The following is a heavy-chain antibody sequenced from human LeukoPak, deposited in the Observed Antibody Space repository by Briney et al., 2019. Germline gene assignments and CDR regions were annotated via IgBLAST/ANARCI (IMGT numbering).Heavy chain of an antibody. J-gene: IGHJ1*01. D-gene: IGHD2-2*01. CDR1: GFTFSSYA. CDR3: AKDGSFYCSSTSCPEYFQH. V-gene: IGHV3-23*01. Sequence: PGGSLRLSCAASGFTFSSYAMSWVRQAPGKGLEWVSAISGSGGSTYYADSVKGRFTISRDNSKNTLYLQMNSLRAEDTAVYYCAKDGSFYCSSTSCPEYFQHWGQGTLVTVSS. CDR2: ISGSGGST.